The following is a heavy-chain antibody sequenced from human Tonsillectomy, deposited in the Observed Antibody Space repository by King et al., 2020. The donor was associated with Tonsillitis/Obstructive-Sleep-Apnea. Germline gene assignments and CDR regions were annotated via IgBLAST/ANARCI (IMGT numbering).Heavy chain of an antibody. CDR3: ARTGGDYGDYGSSLFDF. J-gene: IGHJ4*02. V-gene: IGHV4-31*11. CDR1: GGSIRSGSHF. Sequence: VPLQESGPGLVKPSQTLSLTCAVSGGSIRSGSHFWSWIRQHPGKGLEWIGAIHHSGSTYYNPSLKSRVTISVDTSKKQFSLKLSSVTAADTAVYYCARTGGDYGDYGSSLFDFWGQGTLVTVSS. CDR2: IHHSGST. D-gene: IGHD4-17*01.